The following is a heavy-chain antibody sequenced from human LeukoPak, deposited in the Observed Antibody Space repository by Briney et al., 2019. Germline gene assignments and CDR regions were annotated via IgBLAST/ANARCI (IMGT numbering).Heavy chain of an antibody. Sequence: PSETLSLTCTVSGGSISSSSYYWGWIRQPPGKGLEWIGSIYYSGSTYYNPSLKSRVTISVDTSKNQFSLKLSSVTAADTAVYYCARLRRGVVVVITEYYFDYWGQGTLVTVSS. J-gene: IGHJ4*02. V-gene: IGHV4-39*01. CDR1: GGSISSSSYY. D-gene: IGHD3-22*01. CDR2: IYYSGST. CDR3: ARLRRGVVVVITEYYFDY.